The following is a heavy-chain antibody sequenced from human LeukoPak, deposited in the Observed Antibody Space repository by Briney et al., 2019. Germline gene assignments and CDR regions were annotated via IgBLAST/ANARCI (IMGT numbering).Heavy chain of an antibody. V-gene: IGHV4-39*07. D-gene: IGHD2-15*01. Sequence: PSETLSLTCTVSGGFISGSNYYWAWIRQSPGKGLEWIGSVYYTGSTYYNPSLKSRVTISVDTSKNQFSLKLSSVTAADTAVYYCARADVVVVAATVDYYMDVWGKGTTVTVSS. J-gene: IGHJ6*03. CDR3: ARADVVVVAATVDYYMDV. CDR1: GGFISGSNYY. CDR2: VYYTGST.